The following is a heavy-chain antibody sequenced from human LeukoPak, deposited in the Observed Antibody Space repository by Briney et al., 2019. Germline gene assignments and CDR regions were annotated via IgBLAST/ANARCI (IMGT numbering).Heavy chain of an antibody. J-gene: IGHJ4*02. D-gene: IGHD2-21*02. CDR3: ARARPKARYCGGDCYSSYFDY. V-gene: IGHV4-34*01. CDR2: INHSGST. CDR1: GGSFSGYY. Sequence: PSETLSLTCAVYGGSFSGYYWSWIRQPPGKGLEWIGEINHSGSTNYNPSLKSRVTISVDTSKNQFSLKLSSVTAADTAVYYCARARPKARYCGGDCYSSYFDYWGQGTLVTVSS.